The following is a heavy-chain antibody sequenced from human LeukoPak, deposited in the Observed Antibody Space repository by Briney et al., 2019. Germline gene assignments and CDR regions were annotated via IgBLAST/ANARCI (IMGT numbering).Heavy chain of an antibody. CDR1: GFTFSGSP. CDR3: TQSNY. CDR2: IRSKADNYAT. Sequence: AGSLRLSCAASGFTFSGSPILWVRQASGKGLEWVGRIRSKADNYATAYAASVQGRCTISRDDSKSTAYLQLNSLKTEDTAVYYCTQSNYWGQGALVTVSS. V-gene: IGHV3-73*01. J-gene: IGHJ4*02.